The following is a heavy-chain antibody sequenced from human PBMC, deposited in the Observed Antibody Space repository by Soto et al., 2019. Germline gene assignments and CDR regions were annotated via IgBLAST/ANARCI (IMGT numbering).Heavy chain of an antibody. V-gene: IGHV3-23*01. CDR3: ATQDFRRTTGTT. Sequence: GGSLRLSCAASGFSFGNYAMGWVRQAPGKGLEWASLINGGGDTTYYADSVKGRFTVSRDNSKSIVYLQMNSLRVDDTAVFYCATQDFRRTTGTTWGQGTLVTVSS. CDR1: GFSFGNYA. CDR2: INGGGDTT. D-gene: IGHD1-1*01. J-gene: IGHJ4*02.